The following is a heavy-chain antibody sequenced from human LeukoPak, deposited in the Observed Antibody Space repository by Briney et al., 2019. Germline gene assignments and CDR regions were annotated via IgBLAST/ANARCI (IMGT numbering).Heavy chain of an antibody. CDR1: GFTLSAYW. CDR3: ARDRGGDDAFDF. V-gene: IGHV3-74*01. J-gene: IGHJ3*01. D-gene: IGHD2-21*01. CDR2: LNSEGSGT. Sequence: GGSLRLSCAASGFTLSAYWMHWVRQVPGKGLVWVSRLNSEGSGTFYAGSVKGRFTVSRDNAKNTLYLQMNSLRAEDTAVYYCARDRGGDDAFDFWGQGTMVTVSS.